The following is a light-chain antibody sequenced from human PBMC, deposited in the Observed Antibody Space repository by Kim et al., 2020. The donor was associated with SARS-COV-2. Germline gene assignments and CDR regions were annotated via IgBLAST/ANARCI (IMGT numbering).Light chain of an antibody. J-gene: IGKJ1*01. CDR3: HQYDHSSWT. Sequence: EIVLTQSPGTLSLSPGERATLSCRASQSVRSSYLAWYQQKPGQAPRLLIYGVSRRATGTPDRFSGSGSGTDFTLAVSRLEAEDFAMYYCHQYDHSSWTFGQGTKVDIK. CDR1: QSVRSSY. V-gene: IGKV3-20*01. CDR2: GVS.